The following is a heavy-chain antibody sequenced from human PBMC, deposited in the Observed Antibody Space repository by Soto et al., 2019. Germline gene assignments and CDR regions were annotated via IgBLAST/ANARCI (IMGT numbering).Heavy chain of an antibody. V-gene: IGHV4-39*01. Sequence: SETLSLTCTVSGGSISSNNYYWGWIRQPPGKGLEWIGSIYYSGNTYYNPSLTSRVTISVDTSQNQISLKVSSATAADTAVYYCARHWSYDSSGWAHFYFDYWGQGTLVTVS. CDR2: IYYSGNT. CDR1: GGSISSNNYY. CDR3: ARHWSYDSSGWAHFYFDY. D-gene: IGHD3-22*01. J-gene: IGHJ4*02.